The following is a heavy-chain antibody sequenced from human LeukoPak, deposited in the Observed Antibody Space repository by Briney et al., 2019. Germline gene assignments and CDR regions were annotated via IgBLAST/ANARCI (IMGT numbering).Heavy chain of an antibody. J-gene: IGHJ4*02. CDR3: ARVGYSAYDYTF. V-gene: IGHV1-46*01. Sequence: ASVKISCKASGYTFTNYYIHWVRQAPGQGLEWMGMINPSGGSTTFAPKFQGRVTLTSDTPTSTVYMGLSGLTSEDMAVYYCARVGYSAYDYTFWGKGTLVTVS. CDR1: GYTFTNYY. D-gene: IGHD5-12*01. CDR2: INPSGGST.